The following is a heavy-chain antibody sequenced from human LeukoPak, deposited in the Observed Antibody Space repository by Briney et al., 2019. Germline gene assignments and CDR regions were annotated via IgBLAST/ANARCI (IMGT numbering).Heavy chain of an antibody. CDR3: ALTYGSGSYYLWDPYNWFDP. CDR2: INPNSGGT. V-gene: IGHV1-2*02. D-gene: IGHD3-10*01. Sequence: EASVKVSCKASGYTYTGYYMHWVRQAPGQGLEWMGWINPNSGGTNYAQKFQGRVTMTRDTSVSTAYMELSRLRSDDTAVYYCALTYGSGSYYLWDPYNWFDPWGQGTLVTVSS. J-gene: IGHJ5*02. CDR1: GYTYTGYY.